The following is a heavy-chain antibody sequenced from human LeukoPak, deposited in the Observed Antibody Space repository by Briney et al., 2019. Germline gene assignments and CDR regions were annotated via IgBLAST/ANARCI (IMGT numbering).Heavy chain of an antibody. V-gene: IGHV4-59*01. D-gene: IGHD1-26*01. CDR1: GGSISSYY. CDR3: ARVGSYAESSFDY. J-gene: IGHJ4*02. Sequence: SETLSLTCTVSGGSISSYYWSWIRQPPGKGLEWIGYIYYSGSTNYNPSLKSRVTISVDTSKNQFSLKLSSVTAADTAVYYCARVGSYAESSFDYWGQGTLVTVSS. CDR2: IYYSGST.